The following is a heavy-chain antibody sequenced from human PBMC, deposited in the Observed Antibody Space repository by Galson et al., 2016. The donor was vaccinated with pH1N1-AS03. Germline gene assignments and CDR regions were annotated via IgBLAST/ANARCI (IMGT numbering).Heavy chain of an antibody. CDR2: IRYDGRNK. CDR3: ARAAYDRTEDYYSHFDK. CDR1: GFTFRSFG. D-gene: IGHD3-22*01. J-gene: IGHJ4*02. V-gene: IGHV3-30*02. Sequence: SLRLSCAASGFTFRSFGMNWVRQAPGKGLEWVAFIRYDGRNKVYADSMKGRFTISRDNSKNTLYLQVNSLRTDDTAVYYCARAAYDRTEDYYSHFDKWGQGTLVTVSS.